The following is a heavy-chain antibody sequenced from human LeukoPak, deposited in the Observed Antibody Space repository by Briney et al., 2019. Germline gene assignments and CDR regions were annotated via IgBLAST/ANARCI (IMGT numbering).Heavy chain of an antibody. V-gene: IGHV3-9*03. J-gene: IGHJ6*03. CDR1: GFTFDDYA. Sequence: GGSLRLSCAASGFTFDDYAMHWVRQAPGKGLEWVSGISWNSGSIGYADSVKGRFTISRDNAKNSLYLQMNSLRAEDMALYYCAKGKGQYYYYYMDVWGKGTTVTVSS. CDR2: ISWNSGSI. CDR3: AKGKGQYYYYYMDV.